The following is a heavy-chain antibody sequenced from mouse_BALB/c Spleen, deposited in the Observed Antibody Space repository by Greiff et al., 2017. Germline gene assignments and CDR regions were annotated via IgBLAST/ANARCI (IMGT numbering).Heavy chain of an antibody. CDR3: ARWGNYDYDYFDY. V-gene: IGHV3-8*02. D-gene: IGHD2-4*01. CDR1: GDSITSGY. CDR2: ISYSGST. Sequence: EVKLVESGPSLVKPSQTLSLTCSVTGDSITSGYWNWIRKFPGNKLEYMGYISYSGSTYYNPSLKSRISITRDTSKNQYYLQLNSVTTEDTATYYCARWGNYDYDYFDYWGQGTTLTVSS. J-gene: IGHJ2*01.